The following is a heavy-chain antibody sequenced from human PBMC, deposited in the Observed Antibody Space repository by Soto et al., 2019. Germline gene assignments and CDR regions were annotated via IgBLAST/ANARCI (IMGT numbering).Heavy chain of an antibody. V-gene: IGHV3-21*01. CDR2: ISSSSSYI. J-gene: IGHJ6*03. CDR3: ARDRLSVDDILTGYMDV. Sequence: EVQLVESGGGLVKPRGSLRLSCAASGFTFSSYSMNWVRQAPGKGLEWVSSISSSSSYIYYADSVKGRFTISRDNAKNSLYLQMNSLRAEDTAVYYCARDRLSVDDILTGYMDVWGKGTTVTVSS. CDR1: GFTFSSYS. D-gene: IGHD3-9*01.